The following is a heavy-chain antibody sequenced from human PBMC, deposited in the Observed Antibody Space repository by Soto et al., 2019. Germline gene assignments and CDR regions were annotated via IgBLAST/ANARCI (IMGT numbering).Heavy chain of an antibody. D-gene: IGHD1-1*01. J-gene: IGHJ4*02. CDR1: GCTFSSYG. CDR3: AKDGNWNHPHYPEY. V-gene: IGHV3-30*18. CDR2: VSYDGSNE. Sequence: QVQLVESGGGVVQPGRYLRLSCAASGCTFSSYGMHWVRQAPGKGLEWVTLVSYDGSNEYYADSVKGRFTISRDNSKNTLYLQMNSLRAEDTDVYYCAKDGNWNHPHYPEYWGQGTLVTVSS.